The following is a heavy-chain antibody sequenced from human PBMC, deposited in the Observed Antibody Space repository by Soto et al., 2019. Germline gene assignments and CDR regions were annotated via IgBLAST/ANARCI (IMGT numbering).Heavy chain of an antibody. CDR2: IGSSMDYI. J-gene: IGHJ4*02. D-gene: IGHD2-2*01. CDR1: GFTFSSYG. Sequence: EVPVVESGGGLVKPGGSLRLSCAVSGFTFSSYGMNWVRQSPGRGLEWVAHIGSSMDYIKYADSVKGRFIISRDNAKKSVFLQMNGLRADDTAVYYCARAGPQGRVKYQLLFRFDYWGQGTLVSVSS. V-gene: IGHV3-21*01. CDR3: ARAGPQGRVKYQLLFRFDY.